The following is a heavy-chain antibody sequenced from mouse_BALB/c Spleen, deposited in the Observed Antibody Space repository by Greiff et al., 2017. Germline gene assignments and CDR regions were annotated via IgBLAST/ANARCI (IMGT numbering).Heavy chain of an antibody. V-gene: IGHV5-12-1*01. CDR1: GFAFSSYD. D-gene: IGHD1-1*01. CDR3: ATYYYGSSYNAMDY. Sequence: EVKLVESGGGLVKPGGSLKLSCAASGFAFSSYDMSWVRQTPEKRLGWVAYISSGGGSTYYPDTVKGRFTISRDNAKNTLYLQMSSLKSEDTAMYYCATYYYGSSYNAMDYWGQGTSVTVSS. J-gene: IGHJ4*01. CDR2: ISSGGGST.